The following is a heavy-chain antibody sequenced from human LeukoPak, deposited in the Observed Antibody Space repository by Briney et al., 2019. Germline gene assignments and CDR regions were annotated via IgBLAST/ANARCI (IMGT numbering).Heavy chain of an antibody. CDR3: ARVISGTVNLSHYYYMDV. CDR1: GGSISSGSYY. J-gene: IGHJ6*03. V-gene: IGHV4-61*01. CDR2: IYYSGST. D-gene: IGHD1/OR15-1a*01. Sequence: SETLSLTCTVSGGSISSGSYYWSWIRQPPGKGLEWIGYIYYSGSTNYNPSLKSRVTISVDTSKNQFSLKLNSVTAADTAVYYCARVISGTVNLSHYYYMDVWGRGTTVTVSS.